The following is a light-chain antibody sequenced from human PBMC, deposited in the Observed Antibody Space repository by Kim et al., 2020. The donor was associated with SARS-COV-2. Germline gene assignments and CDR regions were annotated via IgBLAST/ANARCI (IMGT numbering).Light chain of an antibody. Sequence: ASIACKSSQGVLSSSNNPNYLGWHQQKPGQPPRLLIYGASSRKSGVPDRFGGSVSGTDFTLTISSLQAEDVAVYYCQQYYTTPITFGQGTRLEIK. V-gene: IGKV4-1*01. CDR3: QQYYTTPIT. CDR1: QGVLSSSNNPNY. CDR2: GAS. J-gene: IGKJ5*01.